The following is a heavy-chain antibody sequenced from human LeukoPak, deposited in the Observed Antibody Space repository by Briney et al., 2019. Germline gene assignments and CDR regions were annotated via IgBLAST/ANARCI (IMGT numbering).Heavy chain of an antibody. CDR3: VCPVGFDGLGY. V-gene: IGHV3-7*02. Sequence: PGGSLRLSCAASGFTFSRYWMSWVRQAPGKGLEWVACIKQDGNEKYYVDSVKGRFTISRDNAKNSLYLQMNSLRAEDTAVYYCVCPVGFDGLGYWGQGTLVTVSS. CDR1: GFTFSRYW. J-gene: IGHJ4*02. CDR2: IKQDGNEK. D-gene: IGHD5-24*01.